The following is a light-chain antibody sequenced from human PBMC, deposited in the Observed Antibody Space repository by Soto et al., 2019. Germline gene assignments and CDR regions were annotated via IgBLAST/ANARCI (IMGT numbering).Light chain of an antibody. CDR2: EDN. CDR3: QSYDSSNPVV. Sequence: NFMLTQPHSVSESPGKTVTISCTRSSGSIASNYVQWYQQRPGSAPTTVIYEDNKRPSGVPDRFSGSIDSSSNSAPLTISGLKTEDDADYYCQSYDSSNPVVFGGGTKLTVL. V-gene: IGLV6-57*03. CDR1: SGSIASNY. J-gene: IGLJ2*01.